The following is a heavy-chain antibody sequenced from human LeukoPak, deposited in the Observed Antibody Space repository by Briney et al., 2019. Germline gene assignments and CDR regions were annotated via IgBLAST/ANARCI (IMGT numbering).Heavy chain of an antibody. Sequence: GGSLRLSCSASGFTFSSYAINWVRQAPGKGLEWVSAIGSNGGSTYYADSVKGRFTISRDNSKNTLYLQMNSLRSEDTAVYYCARDLVEVAVAGTAGYWGQGTLVTVSS. CDR1: GFTFSSYA. CDR2: IGSNGGST. CDR3: ARDLVEVAVAGTAGY. D-gene: IGHD6-19*01. J-gene: IGHJ4*02. V-gene: IGHV3-23*01.